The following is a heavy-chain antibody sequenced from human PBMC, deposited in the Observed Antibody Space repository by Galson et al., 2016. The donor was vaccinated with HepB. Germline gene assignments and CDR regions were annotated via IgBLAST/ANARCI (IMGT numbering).Heavy chain of an antibody. V-gene: IGHV3-48*02. CDR1: GFKFSSYS. CDR3: ARSSYYFDS. Sequence: SLRLSCAGSGFKFSSYSMNWVRQAPGKGLEWLSYINSGSTSIYYADSVKGRFTVYRDNAKNSVYLQLNSLRDEDTALYYCARSSYYFDSWGQGTLVTVSS. J-gene: IGHJ4*02. CDR2: INSGSTSI.